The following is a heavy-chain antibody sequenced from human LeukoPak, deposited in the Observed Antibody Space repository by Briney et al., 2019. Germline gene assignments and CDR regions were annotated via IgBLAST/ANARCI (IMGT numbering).Heavy chain of an antibody. CDR2: ISTYTGYS. CDR1: GYTFTSSG. D-gene: IGHD6-19*01. Sequence: ASVKVSCKASGYTFTSSGISWVRQAPGQGLEWMGWISTYTGYSKYAQNLQGRVTMTADTSTSTAYMELSSLRSDDTAVYYCAKNSSVGFSDYWGQGTVVTVSS. V-gene: IGHV1-18*01. J-gene: IGHJ4*02. CDR3: AKNSSVGFSDY.